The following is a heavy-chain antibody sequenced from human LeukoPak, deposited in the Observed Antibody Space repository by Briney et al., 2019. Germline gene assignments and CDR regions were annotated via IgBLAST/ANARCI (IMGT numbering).Heavy chain of an antibody. CDR2: IYHSGST. V-gene: IGHV4-39*07. Sequence: SETLSLTCTVSGGSISSSSYYWGWIRQPPGKRLEWIGSIYHSGSTYYNPSLKSRVTISVDTSKNQFSLKLSSVTAADTAVYYCARDQRWSSRSYYYYYMDVWGKGTTVAVSS. D-gene: IGHD6-13*01. J-gene: IGHJ6*03. CDR3: ARDQRWSSRSYYYYYMDV. CDR1: GGSISSSSYY.